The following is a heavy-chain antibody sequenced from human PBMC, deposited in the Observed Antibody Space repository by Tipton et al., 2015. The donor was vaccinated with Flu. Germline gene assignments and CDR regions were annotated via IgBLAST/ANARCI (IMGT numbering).Heavy chain of an antibody. CDR2: TSNTGST. D-gene: IGHD3-10*01. CDR3: ARRGYGSYAPIDY. J-gene: IGHJ4*02. CDR1: GGSISTGDYY. V-gene: IGHV4-31*03. Sequence: TLSLTCTVSGGSISTGDYYWIWIRQHPGEGLEWIVYTSNTGSTFYNPPLKSRVTTSLDTSKNQFPLKVSSVTAADTAVYYCARRGYGSYAPIDYWGQGTLVSVSS.